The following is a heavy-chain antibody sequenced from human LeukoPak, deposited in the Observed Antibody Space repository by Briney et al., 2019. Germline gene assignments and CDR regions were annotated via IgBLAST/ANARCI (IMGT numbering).Heavy chain of an antibody. CDR1: GFSLSTSGVG. CDR2: IYWNDDK. V-gene: IGHV2-5*01. D-gene: IGHD6-6*01. CDR3: AHRPIEYSSSSAHWFDP. J-gene: IGHJ5*02. Sequence: SGPTLVNPTQTLTLTCTFSGFSLSTSGVGVGWIRQPPGKALGWLALIYWNDDKRYSPSLKSKLTITKDTSKNQVVLTMTNMDPVDTATYYCAHRPIEYSSSSAHWFDPWGQGTLVTVSS.